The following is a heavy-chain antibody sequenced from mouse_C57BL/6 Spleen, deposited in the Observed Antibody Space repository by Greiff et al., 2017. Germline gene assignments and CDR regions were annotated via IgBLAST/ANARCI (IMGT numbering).Heavy chain of an antibody. V-gene: IGHV14-4*01. J-gene: IGHJ3*01. CDR3: TTAQATRRGFAY. D-gene: IGHD3-2*02. CDR2: IDPENGDT. Sequence: EVQLQQSGAELVRPGASVKLSCTASGFNIKDDYMHWVKQRPEQGLEWIGWIDPENGDTEYASKFQGKATITADTSSKTAYLQLSSLTSEDTAVYYCTTAQATRRGFAYWGQGTLVTVSA. CDR1: GFNIKDDY.